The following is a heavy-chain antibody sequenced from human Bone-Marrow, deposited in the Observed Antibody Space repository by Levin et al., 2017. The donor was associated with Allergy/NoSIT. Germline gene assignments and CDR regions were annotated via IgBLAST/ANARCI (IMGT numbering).Heavy chain of an antibody. CDR1: GYTFTGYY. D-gene: IGHD1-26*01. J-gene: IGHJ5*02. CDR2: INPNSGGT. CDR3: ARDLGGSYARFDP. Sequence: GGSLRLSCKASGYTFTGYYMHWVRQAPGQGLEWMGWINPNSGGTNYAQKFQGWVTMTRDTSISTAYMELSRLRSDDTAVYYCARDLGGSYARFDPWGQGTLVTVSS. V-gene: IGHV1-2*04.